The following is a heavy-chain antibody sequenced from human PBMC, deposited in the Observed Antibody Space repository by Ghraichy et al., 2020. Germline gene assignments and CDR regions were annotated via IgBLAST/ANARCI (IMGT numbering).Heavy chain of an antibody. CDR1: GFTFSDHY. D-gene: IGHD4-23*01. CDR2: TRNKANSYTT. V-gene: IGHV3-72*01. CDR3: ARAMGHGGLDAFDI. J-gene: IGHJ3*02. Sequence: GGSLRLSCAASGFTFSDHYMDWVRQAPGKGLEWVGRTRNKANSYTTEYAASVKGRFTISRDDSKNSLYLQMNSLKTEDTAVYYCARAMGHGGLDAFDIWGQGTMVTVSS.